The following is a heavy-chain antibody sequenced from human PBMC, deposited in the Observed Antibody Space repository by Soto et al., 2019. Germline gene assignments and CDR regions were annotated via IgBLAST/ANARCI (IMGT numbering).Heavy chain of an antibody. D-gene: IGHD3-9*01. CDR2: IISSGRTI. J-gene: IGHJ4*02. CDR1: GFTFSSYS. V-gene: IGHV3-48*01. CDR3: ARDGLLRYFDWLDY. Sequence: GGSLRLSCAASGFTFSSYSMNWVRQAPGKGLEWVLYIISSGRTIYYADSVKGRFTISRDNAKNSLYLQMNSLRAEDTAVYYCARDGLLRYFDWLDYWGQGTLVTVSS.